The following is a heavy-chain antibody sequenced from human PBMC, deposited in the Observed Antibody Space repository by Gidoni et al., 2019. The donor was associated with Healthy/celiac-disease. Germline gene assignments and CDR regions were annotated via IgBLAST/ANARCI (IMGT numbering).Heavy chain of an antibody. D-gene: IGHD3-22*01. J-gene: IGHJ3*02. CDR1: GGSISSSSYY. CDR2: IYYSGST. Sequence: QLQLQESGPGLVKPSETLSLTCTVSGGSISSSSYYWGWIRQPPGKGLEWIGSIYYSGSTYYNPSLKSRVTISVDTSKNQFSLKLSSVTAADTAVYYCAVLSYYYDSSGYYDAFDIWGQGTMVTVSS. V-gene: IGHV4-39*01. CDR3: AVLSYYYDSSGYYDAFDI.